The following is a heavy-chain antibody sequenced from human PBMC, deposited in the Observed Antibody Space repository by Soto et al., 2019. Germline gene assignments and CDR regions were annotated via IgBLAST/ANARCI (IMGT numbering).Heavy chain of an antibody. V-gene: IGHV4-30-4*01. J-gene: IGHJ6*02. CDR3: ARDHSSSSIVYYYYGMDV. D-gene: IGHD6-6*01. CDR1: GGSICSGDNY. CDR2: IYYSGST. Sequence: SETLSLTCTVSGGSICSGDNYWSWIRQPPGKGLEWIGYIYYSGSTYYNPSLKSRVTISVDTSKNQFSLKLSSVTAADTAVYYCARDHSSSSIVYYYYGMDVWGQGTTVTVSS.